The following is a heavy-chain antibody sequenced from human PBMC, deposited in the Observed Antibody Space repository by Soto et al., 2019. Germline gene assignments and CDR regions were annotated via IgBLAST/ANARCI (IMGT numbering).Heavy chain of an antibody. Sequence: EVQVLESGGGLVQRGGSLRLSCTASGFRFSNYAMNWVRQAPGKGLEWVSGISGSGGSTFYADSVKGRFTISRDNFENTVYLQMNSLRGEDTALYYCAKDNDAVVSAGHFDSWGRGTLVTVSS. D-gene: IGHD2-2*01. CDR1: GFRFSNYA. J-gene: IGHJ5*01. V-gene: IGHV3-23*01. CDR2: ISGSGGST. CDR3: AKDNDAVVSAGHFDS.